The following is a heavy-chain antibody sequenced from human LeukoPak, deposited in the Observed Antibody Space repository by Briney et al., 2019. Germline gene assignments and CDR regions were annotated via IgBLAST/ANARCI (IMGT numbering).Heavy chain of an antibody. J-gene: IGHJ3*02. CDR3: ARKSVAVRDAFDI. Sequence: PSETLSLTCTVSGGSISSYYWSWIRQPPGKGLEWIGFIYYSGSTNYNPSLKSRVTISVHTSKNQFSLKLSSVTAADTAVYYCARKSVAVRDAFDIWGQGTMVTVSS. D-gene: IGHD6-19*01. CDR2: IYYSGST. CDR1: GGSISSYY. V-gene: IGHV4-59*01.